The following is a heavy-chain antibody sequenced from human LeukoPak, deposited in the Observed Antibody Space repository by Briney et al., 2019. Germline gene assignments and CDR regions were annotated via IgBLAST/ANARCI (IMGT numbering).Heavy chain of an antibody. D-gene: IGHD6-19*01. CDR1: GGTFSSYA. CDR3: ARGASSGWPLDAFDI. V-gene: IGHV1-69*13. Sequence: SVKVSCKASGGTFSSYAISWVRQAPGQGLEWMGGIIPIFGTANYAQKFQGRVTITADESTSTAYMELSSLRSEDTAVYYCARGASSGWPLDAFDIWGQGTMVTVSS. J-gene: IGHJ3*02. CDR2: IIPIFGTA.